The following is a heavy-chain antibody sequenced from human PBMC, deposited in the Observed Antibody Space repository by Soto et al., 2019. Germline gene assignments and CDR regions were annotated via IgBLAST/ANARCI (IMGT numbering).Heavy chain of an antibody. Sequence: SGPTLVNPTQTLTLTCTFSGFSLSTSGMCVSWIRQHPGKALEWLARIDWDDDKYYSTSLKTRLTISKDTSKNQVVLTMTNMDPVDTATYYCARIRTPYYYGSGSLFDYWGQGTLVTVSS. D-gene: IGHD3-10*01. V-gene: IGHV2-70*11. CDR3: ARIRTPYYYGSGSLFDY. CDR1: GFSLSTSGMC. J-gene: IGHJ4*02. CDR2: IDWDDDK.